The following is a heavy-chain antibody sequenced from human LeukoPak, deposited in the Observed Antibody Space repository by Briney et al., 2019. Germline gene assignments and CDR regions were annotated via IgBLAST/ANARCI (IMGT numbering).Heavy chain of an antibody. CDR2: IKQDGSEK. CDR3: ARGGPKYCSSTSCYGQVGYFDY. J-gene: IGHJ4*02. V-gene: IGHV3-7*04. D-gene: IGHD2-2*01. CDR1: GFTFSSYW. Sequence: GGSLRLSCAASGFTFSSYWMSWVRQAPGKGLEWVANIKQDGSEKYYVDSVKGRFTISRDNAKNSLYLQMNSLRAEDTAVYYCARGGPKYCSSTSCYGQVGYFDYWGQGTLVTVSS.